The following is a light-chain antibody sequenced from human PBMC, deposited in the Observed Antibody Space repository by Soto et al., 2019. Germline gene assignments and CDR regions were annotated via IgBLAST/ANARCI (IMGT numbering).Light chain of an antibody. J-gene: IGKJ1*01. CDR3: QHYNSWPPWT. CDR2: GAS. V-gene: IGKV3-15*01. Sequence: EIVMTQSPATLSVSPGERATLSCRDSQSVSSNLAWYKQKPGQAPRILIYGASTRATGIPARFSGSGSGTQFTLSISSLQSEDFAVYYCQHYNSWPPWTFGQGTKVDIK. CDR1: QSVSSN.